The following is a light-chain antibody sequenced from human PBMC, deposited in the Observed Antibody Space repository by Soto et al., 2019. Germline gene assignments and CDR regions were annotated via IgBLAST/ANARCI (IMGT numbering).Light chain of an antibody. Sequence: DIQRTQSPSSLSAFVGDRVTITCRPSQDIGNFLAWYQQKPGKVPKLLIYAASTLQSGVPSRFSGSGSGTEFTLTASSLQPDDFATYYCHQYHNFPRPFGQGTKVDI. V-gene: IGKV1-27*01. CDR1: QDIGNF. CDR3: HQYHNFPRP. CDR2: AAS. J-gene: IGKJ1*01.